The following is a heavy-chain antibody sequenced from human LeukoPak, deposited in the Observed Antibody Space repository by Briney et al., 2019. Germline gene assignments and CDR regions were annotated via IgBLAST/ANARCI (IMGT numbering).Heavy chain of an antibody. CDR3: AKPGGDGYNWAPEVD. D-gene: IGHD5-24*01. CDR2: ISYDGSNK. V-gene: IGHV3-30*18. J-gene: IGHJ4*02. Sequence: GGSLRLSCAASGFTFSSYGMHWVRQAPGKGLEWVAVISYDGSNKYYADSVKGRFTISRDNSKNTLYLQMNSLRAEDTAVYYCAKPGGDGYNWAPEVDWGQGTLVTVSS. CDR1: GFTFSSYG.